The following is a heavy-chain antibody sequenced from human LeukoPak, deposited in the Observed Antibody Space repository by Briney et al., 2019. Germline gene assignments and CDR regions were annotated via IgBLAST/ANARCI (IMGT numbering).Heavy chain of an antibody. Sequence: GSSVKVSCKASGGTFSSYAISWVRQAPGQGLEWMGGIIPIFGTANYAQKFQGRVTITADESTSTAYMELSSLRSEDTAAYYCARGEKDSYDFWSGYYLPDYWGQGTLVTVSS. V-gene: IGHV1-69*01. CDR1: GGTFSSYA. D-gene: IGHD3-3*01. J-gene: IGHJ4*02. CDR2: IIPIFGTA. CDR3: ARGEKDSYDFWSGYYLPDY.